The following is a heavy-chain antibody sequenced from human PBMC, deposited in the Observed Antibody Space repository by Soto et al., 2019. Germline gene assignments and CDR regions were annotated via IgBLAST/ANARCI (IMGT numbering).Heavy chain of an antibody. D-gene: IGHD3-10*01. Sequence: QVQLVESGGGVVQPGRSLRLSCAASGFTFSSYGMHWVRKAPGKGLEWVAVIWYDGSNKYYADSVKGRFTISRDNSKNTLYLQMNSLRAEDTAVYYCARDRVSGFYYFDYWGQGTLVTVSS. V-gene: IGHV3-33*01. CDR2: IWYDGSNK. CDR3: ARDRVSGFYYFDY. CDR1: GFTFSSYG. J-gene: IGHJ4*02.